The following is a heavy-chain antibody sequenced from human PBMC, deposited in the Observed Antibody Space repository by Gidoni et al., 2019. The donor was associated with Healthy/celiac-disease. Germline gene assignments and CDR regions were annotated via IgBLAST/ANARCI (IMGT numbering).Heavy chain of an antibody. CDR2: ISGSGGST. J-gene: IGHJ4*02. CDR3: AKDLRYFDWLFPSFDY. D-gene: IGHD3-9*01. CDR1: GFTCSRHA. Sequence: EVQLVEPGGGLGQPGGSLRLSCAAPGFTCSRHAMSWVRQAPGKGLEWVSAISGSGGSTYYADSVKGRFTISRDNSKNTLYLQMNSLRAEDTAVYYCAKDLRYFDWLFPSFDYWGQGTLVTVSS. V-gene: IGHV3-23*04.